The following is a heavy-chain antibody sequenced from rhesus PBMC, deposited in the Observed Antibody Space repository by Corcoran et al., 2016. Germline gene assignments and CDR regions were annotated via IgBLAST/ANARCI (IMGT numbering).Heavy chain of an antibody. D-gene: IGHD3-16*01. CDR1: GYSFTSYW. CDR2: IHLRYSDT. CDR3: AKSPPPFYYSGSYYCVPVFGF. Sequence: GAEVKRPGESLKISRKTSGYSFTSYWISWVCQMPGKGLEWMGPIHLRYSDTPYSPSFQGQVTISADKSISTAYLQWSSLKASDTATYYCAKSPPPFYYSGSYYCVPVFGFWGPGTPITLSS. J-gene: IGHJ2*01. V-gene: IGHV5-2*01.